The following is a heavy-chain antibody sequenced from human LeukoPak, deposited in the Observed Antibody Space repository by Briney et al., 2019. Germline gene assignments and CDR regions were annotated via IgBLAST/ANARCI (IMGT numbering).Heavy chain of an antibody. CDR3: TTGPFYDSSGYRLVY. Sequence: GGSLRLSCTASGFTFGDYAMTWVRQAPGKGLEGVGFVRSKANGGTTEYAASVKGRFTISRDDSKSIAYLQMNSLKTEDTAMYYCTTGPFYDSSGYRLVYWGQGTLVTVSS. V-gene: IGHV3-49*04. J-gene: IGHJ4*02. CDR2: VRSKANGGTT. CDR1: GFTFGDYA. D-gene: IGHD3-22*01.